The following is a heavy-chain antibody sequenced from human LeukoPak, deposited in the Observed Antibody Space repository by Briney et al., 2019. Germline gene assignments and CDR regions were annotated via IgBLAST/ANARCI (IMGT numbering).Heavy chain of an antibody. Sequence: SETLSLTCTVSGGSISSSSYYWGWIRQPPGKGLEWIGSIYYSGSTYYNPSLKSRVTISVDTSKNQFSLKLSSVTAADTAVYYCARTLPQRQRFWYFDLWGRGTLVTVSS. V-gene: IGHV4-39*07. J-gene: IGHJ2*01. CDR1: GGSISSSSYY. CDR3: ARTLPQRQRFWYFDL. CDR2: IYYSGST.